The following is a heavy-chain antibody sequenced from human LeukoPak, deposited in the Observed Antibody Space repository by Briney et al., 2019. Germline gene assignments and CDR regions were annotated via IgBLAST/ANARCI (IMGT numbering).Heavy chain of an antibody. CDR2: ISSNGGST. J-gene: IGHJ4*02. V-gene: IGHV3-64*01. CDR3: ARGHRLTGHDY. D-gene: IGHD3-9*01. CDR1: GFTFSSYA. Sequence: GGSQRLSCAASGFTFSSYAMHWVRQAPGKGLEYVSAISSNGGSTYYANSVKGRFTISRDNSKNTLYLQMGSLRAEDMAVYYCARGHRLTGHDYWGQGTLVTVSS.